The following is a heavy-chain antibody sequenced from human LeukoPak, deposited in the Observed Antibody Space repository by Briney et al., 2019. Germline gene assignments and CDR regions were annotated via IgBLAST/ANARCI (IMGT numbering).Heavy chain of an antibody. V-gene: IGHV4-4*07. CDR2: ILTNGNT. CDR3: ARSARVEPGTGYYFDS. CDR1: GGSINGYF. J-gene: IGHJ4*02. D-gene: IGHD2-15*01. Sequence: SETLSLTCTVSGGSINGYFWSWMRQPAGKGLEWIGRILTNGNTDYNPSLNSRVTMSMDTSRNQFSLKLRSVSAADTAVYYCARSARVEPGTGYYFDSWGRGTPVTVSS.